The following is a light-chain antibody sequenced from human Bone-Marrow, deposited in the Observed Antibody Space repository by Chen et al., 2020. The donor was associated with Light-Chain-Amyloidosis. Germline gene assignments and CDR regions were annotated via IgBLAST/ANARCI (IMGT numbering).Light chain of an antibody. Sequence: NFMLTQPHSVSESPGKTVIISCTRSSGSIATNYVQWYQQRPGSSPTTVIYEDDQRPSGVPDRFSGSIDRSSNSASLTISGLKTEDEADYYGQSYQGSSQVVFGGGTKLTVL. CDR2: EDD. CDR3: QSYQGSSQVV. J-gene: IGLJ3*02. CDR1: SGSIATNY. V-gene: IGLV6-57*01.